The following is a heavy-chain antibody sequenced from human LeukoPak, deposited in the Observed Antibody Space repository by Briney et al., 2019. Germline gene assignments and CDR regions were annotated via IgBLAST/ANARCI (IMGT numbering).Heavy chain of an antibody. Sequence: QTGGSLRLSCAASGFTFSSYSMTWVRQAPGKGLEWVSYISSSSSTIYYADSVKGRFTISRDNAKNSLYLQMNSLRAEDTAVYYCARAIAVAYGAFDIWGQGTMVTVSS. J-gene: IGHJ3*02. CDR3: ARAIAVAYGAFDI. D-gene: IGHD6-19*01. V-gene: IGHV3-48*01. CDR1: GFTFSSYS. CDR2: ISSSSSTI.